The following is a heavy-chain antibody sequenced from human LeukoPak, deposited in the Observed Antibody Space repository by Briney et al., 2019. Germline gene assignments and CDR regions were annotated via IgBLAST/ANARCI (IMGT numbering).Heavy chain of an antibody. Sequence: GRSRRLSCAASGFTFSTYGMHWVRQAPGKGLEWVAVISYDGSNEYYADSVKGRFTISRDNSKNTLYLQMSSLRAEDTAVYYCAKEFNRGLPDYWGQGTLVTVPS. V-gene: IGHV3-30*18. CDR3: AKEFNRGLPDY. J-gene: IGHJ4*02. D-gene: IGHD2-21*01. CDR2: ISYDGSNE. CDR1: GFTFSTYG.